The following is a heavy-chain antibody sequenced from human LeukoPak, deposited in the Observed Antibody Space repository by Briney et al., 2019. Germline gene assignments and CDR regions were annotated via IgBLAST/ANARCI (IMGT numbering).Heavy chain of an antibody. CDR2: IYISGST. J-gene: IGHJ3*02. D-gene: IGHD2-8*01. CDR3: ARDTRTDSMHAFDI. V-gene: IGHV4-4*07. Sequence: SETLSLTCTVSGGSISSYYWSWIRQPAGRGLEWIGRIYISGSTNYNPSLTSRVTMSVDTSKNQFSLKLSSVTAADTAVYYCARDTRTDSMHAFDIWGQGAMVTVSS. CDR1: GGSISSYY.